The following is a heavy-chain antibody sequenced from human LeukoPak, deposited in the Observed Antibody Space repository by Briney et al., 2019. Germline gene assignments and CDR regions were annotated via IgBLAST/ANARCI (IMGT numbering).Heavy chain of an antibody. Sequence: PSETLSLTCIVSGGSISSSSYYWGWIRQPPGRGLEWIGTMYYSGITYYNPSLKSRVTTSVDTSKNQFTLKVSSVTAADTAVYYCARSNWDSNVGIDYWGQGILVIVSS. CDR1: GGSISSSSYY. CDR2: MYYSGIT. J-gene: IGHJ4*02. D-gene: IGHD1-7*01. CDR3: ARSNWDSNVGIDY. V-gene: IGHV4-39*01.